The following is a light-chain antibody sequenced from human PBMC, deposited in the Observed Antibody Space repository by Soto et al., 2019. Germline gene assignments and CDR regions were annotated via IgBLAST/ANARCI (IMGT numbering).Light chain of an antibody. V-gene: IGLV2-23*02. CDR3: SSSGGSPKYV. J-gene: IGLJ1*01. CDR2: EVN. CDR1: SSNVGSYKL. Sequence: QSPLTQPASVSGSPGQSITISCTGTSSNVGSYKLVSWYQQHTGKAPKLMIFEVNKRPSGVSNRVSGSKSGNTASLTISGPKVEDESDYYCSSSGGSPKYVFGTGTKRAVL.